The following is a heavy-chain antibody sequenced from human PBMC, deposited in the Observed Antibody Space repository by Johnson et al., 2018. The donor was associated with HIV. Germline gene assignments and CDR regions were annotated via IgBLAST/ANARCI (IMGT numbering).Heavy chain of an antibody. CDR3: ARDDYRHAFDI. D-gene: IGHD4-11*01. Sequence: VQLVESGGGLVQPGGSLRLSCAASEFTFSSYWMSWVRQAPGKGLEWVANINQDGSEKYYVDSVRGRFTISRDNAKNSLYLQMNSLRAEDTAVYYCARDDYRHAFDIWGQGTMVTVSS. CDR2: INQDGSEK. V-gene: IGHV3-7*01. J-gene: IGHJ3*02. CDR1: EFTFSSYW.